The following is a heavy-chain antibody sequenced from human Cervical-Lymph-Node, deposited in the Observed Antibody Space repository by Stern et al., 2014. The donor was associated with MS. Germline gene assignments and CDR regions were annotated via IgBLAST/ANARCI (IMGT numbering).Heavy chain of an antibody. J-gene: IGHJ4*02. Sequence: QVQLQESGPGLVKPSETLSRTCTVSGGSISSSYYWGWIRQSSGKGLVWIGRIDDTGRTFYNPSLQSRVTISVDTSNNQFSRKLSSVTAADTAVYYCVRQVTVRSRFDYWGQGTLVTVSS. CDR2: IDDTGRT. D-gene: IGHD4-11*01. CDR1: GGSISSSYY. V-gene: IGHV4-39*01. CDR3: VRQVTVRSRFDY.